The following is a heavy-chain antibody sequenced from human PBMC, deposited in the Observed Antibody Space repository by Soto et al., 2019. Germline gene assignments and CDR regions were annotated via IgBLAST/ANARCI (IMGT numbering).Heavy chain of an antibody. CDR2: IDWDDDK. J-gene: IGHJ6*02. CDR1: VFSLSTSGMC. D-gene: IGHD5-18*01. V-gene: IGHV2-70*01. CDR3: ARLRGYSYVGDGDGMDV. Sequence: SGPTLVNPTQTLTLTCTFSVFSLSTSGMCVSWIRQPPGKALEWLALIDWDDDKYYSTSLKTRLTISKDTSKNQVVLTMTNMDPVDTATYYCARLRGYSYVGDGDGMDVWGQGTTVTV.